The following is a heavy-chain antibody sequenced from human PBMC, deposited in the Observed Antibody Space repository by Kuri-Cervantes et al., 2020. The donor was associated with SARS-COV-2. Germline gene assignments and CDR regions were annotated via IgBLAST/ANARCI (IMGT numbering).Heavy chain of an antibody. D-gene: IGHD4-17*01. CDR1: GFTFDDYG. CDR2: IGPSNTYI. CDR3: ARAYGDYVFREGLDS. Sequence: GESLKISCAASGFTFDDYGMSWVRQAPGKGLEWVSGIGPSNTYIYYADSVKGRFIISRDNAKNSLYLQMNSPRVEDTALYYCARAYGDYVFREGLDSWGQGTLVTVSS. V-gene: IGHV3-21*06. J-gene: IGHJ4*02.